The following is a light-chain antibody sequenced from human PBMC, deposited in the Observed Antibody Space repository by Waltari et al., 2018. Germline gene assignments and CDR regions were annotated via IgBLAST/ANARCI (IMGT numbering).Light chain of an antibody. V-gene: IGLV2-8*01. CDR3: SSDAVSNNFYD. CDR1: GSGGS. Sequence: QSALTQPPSASGSHGQSVTISCTGTGSGGSVSWYQQLPGKAPKLLIYEVSKRPSGVPDRFSGSKSGNTASLTVSGLQAEDEGDYYCSSDAVSNNFYDFGSGTKVTVL. CDR2: EVS. J-gene: IGLJ1*01.